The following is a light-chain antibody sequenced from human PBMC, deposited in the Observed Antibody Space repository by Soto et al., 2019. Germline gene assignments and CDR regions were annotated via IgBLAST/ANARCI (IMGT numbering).Light chain of an antibody. CDR3: RSFGGG. CDR2: DVT. Sequence: QSALTQPRSVSGSPGQSVTISCTGTSSDVGAYNYVSWYQQHPGKAPKLMIYDVTKRPSGVPDRFSGSKSGNTASLTISGLQAEDEADYYCRSFGGGFGTGTKLTVL. CDR1: SSDVGAYNY. J-gene: IGLJ1*01. V-gene: IGLV2-11*01.